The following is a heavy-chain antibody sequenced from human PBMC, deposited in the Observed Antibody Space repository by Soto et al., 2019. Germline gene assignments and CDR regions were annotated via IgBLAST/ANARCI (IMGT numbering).Heavy chain of an antibody. CDR2: INPSGGST. Sequence: ASVKVSCKASGYTFTSYYMHWVRQAPGQGLEWMGIINPSGGSTSYAQKFQGRVTMTRDTSTSTVYMELSSLRSEDTAVYYCAKNLGVSGGYWTRHYYYGMDVWGQGTTVTVSS. J-gene: IGHJ6*02. D-gene: IGHD3-10*01. CDR1: GYTFTSYY. CDR3: AKNLGVSGGYWTRHYYYGMDV. V-gene: IGHV1-46*01.